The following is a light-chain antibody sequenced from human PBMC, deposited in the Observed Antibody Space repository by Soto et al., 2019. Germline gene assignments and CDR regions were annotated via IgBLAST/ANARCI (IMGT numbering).Light chain of an antibody. Sequence: QSALTQPPSASGTPGQSLTISCAGSSSNIGSHYVYWYQHLPGTAPKLLIFRDGQRPSGVPDRFFGSKSGTSASLAISGLRSEAEAHYYCAVWDASLTGWVFGGGTKLTVL. CDR2: RDG. CDR3: AVWDASLTGWV. CDR1: SSNIGSHY. V-gene: IGLV1-47*01. J-gene: IGLJ3*02.